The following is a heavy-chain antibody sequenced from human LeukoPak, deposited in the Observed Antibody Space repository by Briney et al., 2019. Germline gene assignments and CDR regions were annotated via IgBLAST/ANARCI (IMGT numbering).Heavy chain of an antibody. CDR2: IRSKANSYAT. CDR1: GFTFSGST. J-gene: IGHJ4*02. CDR3: ISLDYYGSGSLD. D-gene: IGHD3-10*01. Sequence: GGSLGLSCAASGFTFSGSTMHWVRQASGKGLGWVGRIRSKANSYATAYAASVKGRFTISRDDSKNMAYLQMNSLKTEDTAVYYCISLDYYGSGSLDWGQGTLVTVSS. V-gene: IGHV3-73*01.